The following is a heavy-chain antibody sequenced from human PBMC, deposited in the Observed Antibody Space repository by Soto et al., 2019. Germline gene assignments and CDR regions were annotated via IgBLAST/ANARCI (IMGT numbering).Heavy chain of an antibody. CDR1: GDPISSSKW. J-gene: IGHJ6*02. CDR2: IDQNGIT. CDR3: GRLSRDDDYYGMDV. Sequence: SETLSLTCAVSGDPISSSKWWTWVRQTPGKGLEWIGKIDQNGITNYNPSLESRVTILKDNSKNQLSLKLTSVTAVDSAVYYCGRLSRDDDYYGMDVWGQGATVAFSS. V-gene: IGHV4-4*02. D-gene: IGHD3-10*01.